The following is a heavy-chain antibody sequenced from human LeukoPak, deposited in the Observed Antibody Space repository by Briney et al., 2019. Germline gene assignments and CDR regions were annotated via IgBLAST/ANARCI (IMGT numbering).Heavy chain of an antibody. J-gene: IGHJ3*02. D-gene: IGHD2-2*03. CDR2: IKQDGSEK. V-gene: IGHV3-7*04. CDR1: GFTFSSYW. CDR3: ARDSGYCSSTSCYADPDDAFDI. Sequence: PGGSLRLSCAASGFTFSSYWMSWVRQAPGKGLEWVANIKQDGSEKYYVDSVEGRFTISRDNAKNSLYLQMNSLRAEDTAVYYCARDSGYCSSTSCYADPDDAFDIWGQGTMVTVSS.